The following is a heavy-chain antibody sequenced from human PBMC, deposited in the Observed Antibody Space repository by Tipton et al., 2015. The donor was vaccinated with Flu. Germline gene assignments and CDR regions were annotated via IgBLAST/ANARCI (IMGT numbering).Heavy chain of an antibody. Sequence: SLRLSCAASGFTFDDYAMHWVRQAPGKGLEWVSGISWNSGSIGYADSVKGRFTISRDNAKNSLYLQMNSLRAEDTALYYCAKGHPGVAGDYYYYYMDVWGKGTTVTVSS. CDR3: AKGHPGVAGDYYYYYMDV. CDR2: ISWNSGSI. V-gene: IGHV3-9*01. D-gene: IGHD6-19*01. CDR1: GFTFDDYA. J-gene: IGHJ6*03.